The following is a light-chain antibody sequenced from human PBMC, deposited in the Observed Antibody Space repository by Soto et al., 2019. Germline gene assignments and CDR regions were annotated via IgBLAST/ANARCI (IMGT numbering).Light chain of an antibody. V-gene: IGLV1-36*01. CDR2: YEN. CDR3: ASWDDSLNGPV. CDR1: SSNIGNNA. J-gene: IGLJ3*02. Sequence: QSVLTQPPSLSEAPRQRVTISCFGSSSNIGNNAVHWYQQFPGKAPKLLVYYENLLPSGVSDRFSGSKSGTSASLAISGLQLEDEAVYYCASWDDSLNGPVFGGGTKLTVL.